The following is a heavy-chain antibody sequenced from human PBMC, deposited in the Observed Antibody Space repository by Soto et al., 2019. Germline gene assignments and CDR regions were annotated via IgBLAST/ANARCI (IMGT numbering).Heavy chain of an antibody. CDR1: GGTFSSDA. V-gene: IGHV1-69*06. Sequence: QVQLLQSGAEVKKPGSSVKVSCKASGGTFSSDAVSWLRQAPGQGLEWMGGITPFFETPNYAQRFQGRLTITADTSTSTVYMELRSLRTEDTATYDCAGEVVTETTLGYLDYGGQGTLVTVSS. J-gene: IGHJ4*02. CDR3: AGEVVTETTLGYLDY. D-gene: IGHD2-21*02. CDR2: ITPFFETP.